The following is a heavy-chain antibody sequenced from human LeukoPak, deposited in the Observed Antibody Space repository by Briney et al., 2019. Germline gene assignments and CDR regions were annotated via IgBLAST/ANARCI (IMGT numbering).Heavy chain of an antibody. CDR3: AKAETEYYDFWSGPYNWFDP. J-gene: IGHJ5*02. V-gene: IGHV1-8*01. Sequence: GASVKVSCKASGYTFTSYDINWVRQATGQGLEWMGWMNPNSGNTGYAQKFQGRVTMTRNTSISTAYMELSSLRSEDTAVYYCAKAETEYYDFWSGPYNWFDPWGQGTLVTVSS. CDR1: GYTFTSYD. CDR2: MNPNSGNT. D-gene: IGHD3-3*01.